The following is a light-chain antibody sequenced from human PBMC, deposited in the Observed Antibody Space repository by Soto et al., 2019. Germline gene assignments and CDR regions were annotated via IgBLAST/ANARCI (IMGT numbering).Light chain of an antibody. CDR2: GAS. J-gene: IGKJ4*01. Sequence: EIVLTHSPGTLSLSPGERATLSCSASQSVSSSYLAWYQQKPGQAPRLLIYGASSRATGIPDRFSGSGSGTDFTLTISRLEPEDFAVYYCQHYGNSPPLTFGGGTKVDIK. CDR1: QSVSSSY. V-gene: IGKV3-20*01. CDR3: QHYGNSPPLT.